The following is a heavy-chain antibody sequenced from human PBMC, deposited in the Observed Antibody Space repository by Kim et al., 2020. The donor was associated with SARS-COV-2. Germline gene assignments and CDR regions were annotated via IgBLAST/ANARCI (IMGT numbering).Heavy chain of an antibody. CDR2: ISSSSSYI. CDR1: GFTFSSYS. CDR3: ARVCSGSSGYYCHAFDI. V-gene: IGHV3-21*01. J-gene: IGHJ3*02. Sequence: GGSLRLSCAASGFTFSSYSMNWVRQAPGKGLEWVSSISSSSSYIYYADSVKGRFTISRDNAKNSLYLQMNSLRAEDTAVYYCARVCSGSSGYYCHAFDIWGQGTMVTVSS. D-gene: IGHD3-22*01.